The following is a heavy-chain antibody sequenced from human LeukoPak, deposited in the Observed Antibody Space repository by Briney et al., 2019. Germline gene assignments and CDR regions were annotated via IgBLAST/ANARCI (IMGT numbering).Heavy chain of an antibody. D-gene: IGHD6-13*01. CDR1: GGSISPYY. CDR3: ATARGSWPYYFDY. V-gene: IGHV4-59*03. CDR2: IYYSGST. J-gene: IGHJ4*02. Sequence: SETLSLTCTVSGGSISPYYWSWIRQPPGKGLEWIGYIYYSGSTNYNPSLKSRVTISVDTSKNQFSLKLSSVTAADTAVYYCATARGSWPYYFDYWGQGTLVTVSS.